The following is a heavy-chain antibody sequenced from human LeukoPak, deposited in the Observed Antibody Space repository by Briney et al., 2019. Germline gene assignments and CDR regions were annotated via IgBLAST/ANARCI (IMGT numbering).Heavy chain of an antibody. CDR2: ISGSGGNT. D-gene: IGHD4-17*01. Sequence: GGSLRLSCAASGFTFSSYAMSWVRQPPGKGLEWVSGISGSGGNTYYADSVKGRFTISRDNSKNTLFLQMNSLRAEDTAVYYCAKVLDYGDYGGFDYWGQGTLVTVSS. J-gene: IGHJ4*02. V-gene: IGHV3-23*01. CDR3: AKVLDYGDYGGFDY. CDR1: GFTFSSYA.